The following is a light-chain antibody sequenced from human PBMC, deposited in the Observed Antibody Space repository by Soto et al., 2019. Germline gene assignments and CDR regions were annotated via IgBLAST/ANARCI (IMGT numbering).Light chain of an antibody. CDR1: QRVDDSH. V-gene: IGKV3D-15*01. Sequence: EIVLTQSPGTLSLSPGERATLSCRASQRVDDSHLAWYQLRPGQAPRLLIYGASTRATGIPARFSGSGSGTEFTLTISSLQSEEFATYYCQQYNSYSVTFGQGTKVDIK. J-gene: IGKJ1*01. CDR2: GAS. CDR3: QQYNSYSVT.